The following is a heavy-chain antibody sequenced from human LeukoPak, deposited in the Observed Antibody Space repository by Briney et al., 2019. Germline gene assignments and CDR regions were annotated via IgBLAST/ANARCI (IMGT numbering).Heavy chain of an antibody. CDR3: ARDLIYCSGGSCYRQFDY. V-gene: IGHV4-59*01. J-gene: IGHJ4*02. Sequence: SETLSLTCTVSGGSISSYYWSWIRQPPGKGLEWMGYIYYSGSTNYNPSLKSRVTISVDTSKNQFSLKLSSVTAADTAVYYCARDLIYCSGGSCYRQFDYWGQGTLVTVSS. CDR2: IYYSGST. CDR1: GGSISSYY. D-gene: IGHD2-15*01.